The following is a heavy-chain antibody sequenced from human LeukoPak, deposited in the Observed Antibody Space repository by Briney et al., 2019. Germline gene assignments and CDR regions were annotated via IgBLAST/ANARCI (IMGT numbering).Heavy chain of an antibody. D-gene: IGHD4-23*01. V-gene: IGHV3-64*01. J-gene: IGHJ4*02. Sequence: AGSLRLSCAVSGFIFNSYAMHWVRQAPGKGLEYVSAISSNGDSTYYASSVRGRFTISRDNSKNTLYLQMGSLRAEDTAVYYCATSYGSNKNPFDYWGQGTLVTVSS. CDR3: ATSYGSNKNPFDY. CDR1: GFIFNSYA. CDR2: ISSNGDST.